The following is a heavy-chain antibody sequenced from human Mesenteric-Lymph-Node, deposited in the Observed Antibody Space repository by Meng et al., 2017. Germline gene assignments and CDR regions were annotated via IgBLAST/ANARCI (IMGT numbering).Heavy chain of an antibody. D-gene: IGHD3-3*01. J-gene: IGHJ6*02. CDR1: GYTFTGYF. CDR2: INPNSGGT. Sequence: ASVKVSCKASGYTFTGYFIHWVRQAPGQGLEWMGRINPNSGGTNYAQTFQGRVTMTRDTSISTAYMELSSLRSDDTAVYYCARDRIDFWSGSPNTTYYYYYGMDVWGQGTTVTVSS. CDR3: ARDRIDFWSGSPNTTYYYYYGMDV. V-gene: IGHV1-2*06.